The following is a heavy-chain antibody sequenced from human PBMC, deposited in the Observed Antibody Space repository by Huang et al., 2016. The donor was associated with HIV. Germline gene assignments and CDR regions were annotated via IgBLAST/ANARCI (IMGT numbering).Heavy chain of an antibody. V-gene: IGHV3-11*04. CDR1: GFTFSDYY. D-gene: IGHD5-18*01. Sequence: AASGFTFSDYYMSWIRQAPGKGLEWVSYITGSGSTIYYADSVKGRFTISRDNAKSSLYLQMNSLRAEDTAVYYCASGFSYGYFDYWGQGTLVTVSS. CDR2: ITGSGSTI. J-gene: IGHJ4*02. CDR3: ASGFSYGYFDY.